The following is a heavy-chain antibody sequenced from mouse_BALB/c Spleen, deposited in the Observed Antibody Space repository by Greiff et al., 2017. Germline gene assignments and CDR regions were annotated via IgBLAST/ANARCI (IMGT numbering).Heavy chain of an antibody. Sequence: EVQLVESGGGLVKPGGSLKLSCAASGFTFSSYAMSWVRQSPEKRLEWVAEISSGGSYTYYPDTVTGRFTISRDNAKNTLYLEMSSRRSEDTAMYYCARENEGGYAMDYWGQGTSVTVSS. J-gene: IGHJ4*01. CDR3: ARENEGGYAMDY. CDR2: ISSGGSYT. CDR1: GFTFSSYA. V-gene: IGHV5-9-4*01.